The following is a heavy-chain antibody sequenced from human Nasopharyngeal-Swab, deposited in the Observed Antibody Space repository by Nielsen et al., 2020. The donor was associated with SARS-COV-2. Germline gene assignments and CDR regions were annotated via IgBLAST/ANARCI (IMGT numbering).Heavy chain of an antibody. V-gene: IGHV3-49*03. Sequence: GGSLRLSCTGSGFTFGDYAMSWFRQAPGKGLEWVGFIRSKAYGETTEYGASVKGRFTITREDSKSIAYLEMIGLTTEDTAVYSCGRETRELEWFFDYWGQGSLVTVSS. CDR1: GFTFGDYA. J-gene: IGHJ4*02. CDR2: IRSKAYGETT. D-gene: IGHD3-3*01. CDR3: GRETRELEWFFDY.